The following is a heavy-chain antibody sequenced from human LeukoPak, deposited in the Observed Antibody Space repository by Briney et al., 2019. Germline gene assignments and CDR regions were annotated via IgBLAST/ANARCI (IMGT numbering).Heavy chain of an antibody. V-gene: IGHV3-53*01. CDR3: ARGYYYDSSGYYTDY. CDR1: GFTVSDNY. Sequence: GGSLRLSCAGSGFTVSDNYMNWVRQAPGKGLEWVSVLYRSGNTYYADSVKGRFTISRDNAKNSLYLQMNSLRAEDTAVYSCARGYYYDSSGYYTDYWGQGTLVTVSS. J-gene: IGHJ4*02. CDR2: LYRSGNT. D-gene: IGHD3-22*01.